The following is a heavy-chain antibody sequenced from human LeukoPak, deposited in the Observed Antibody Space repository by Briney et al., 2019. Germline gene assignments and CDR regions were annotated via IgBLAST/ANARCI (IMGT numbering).Heavy chain of an antibody. J-gene: IGHJ1*01. D-gene: IGHD6-19*01. CDR3: AKEPYRPPQWPGG. V-gene: IGHV3-23*01. CDR1: GFTFSSYA. Sequence: GGSLRLSCAASGFTFSSYALSWVRQAPGKGPEWVSGISSSGKSTYYADSVKGRFTISRGNSKNTLYLQMNSLRAEDTAVYYCAKEPYRPPQWPGGWGQGTLVTVSS. CDR2: ISSSGKST.